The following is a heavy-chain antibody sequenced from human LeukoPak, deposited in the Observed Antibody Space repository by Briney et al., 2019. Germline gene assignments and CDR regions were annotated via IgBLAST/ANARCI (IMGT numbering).Heavy chain of an antibody. CDR1: GGSFSGYY. CDR2: INHSGST. Sequence: KPSETLPLTCAVYGGSFSGYYWSWIRQPPGKGLEWIGEINHSGSTNYNPSLKSRVTISVDTSKNQFSLKLSSVTAADTAVYYCAAYCSGGSCYSGWGQGTLVTVSS. J-gene: IGHJ4*02. CDR3: AAYCSGGSCYSG. D-gene: IGHD2-15*01. V-gene: IGHV4-34*01.